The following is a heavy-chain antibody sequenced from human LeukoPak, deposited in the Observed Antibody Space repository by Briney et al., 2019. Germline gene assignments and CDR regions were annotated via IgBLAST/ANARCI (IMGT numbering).Heavy chain of an antibody. D-gene: IGHD3-22*01. Sequence: GTLRLSCAASGFTFSSYGMSWVRQAPGKGLEWVSAISGSGGSTYYADSVKGRFTISRDNSKNTLYLQMNSLRAEDTAVYYCAKPMIVVVITNWYFDLWGRGTLVTVSS. V-gene: IGHV3-23*01. J-gene: IGHJ2*01. CDR2: ISGSGGST. CDR3: AKPMIVVVITNWYFDL. CDR1: GFTFSSYG.